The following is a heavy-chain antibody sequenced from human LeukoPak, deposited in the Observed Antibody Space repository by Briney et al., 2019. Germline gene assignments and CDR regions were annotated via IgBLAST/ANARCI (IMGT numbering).Heavy chain of an antibody. V-gene: IGHV4-39*07. Sequence: SETLSLTCTVSGGSISSSSYYWGWIRQPPGKGLEWIGSIYYSGSTYYNPSLKSRVTISVDTSKNQFSLKLSSVTAADTAVYYCATGSFDFDAFDIWGQGTMVTVSS. CDR1: GGSISSSSYY. CDR3: ATGSFDFDAFDI. CDR2: IYYSGST. J-gene: IGHJ3*02. D-gene: IGHD3-9*01.